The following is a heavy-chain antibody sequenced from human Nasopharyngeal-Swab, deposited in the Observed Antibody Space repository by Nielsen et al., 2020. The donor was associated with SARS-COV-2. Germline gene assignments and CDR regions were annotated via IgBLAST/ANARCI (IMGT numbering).Heavy chain of an antibody. CDR1: GFTFSSYG. CDR3: AKGYFLDY. V-gene: IGHV3-30*18. D-gene: IGHD2/OR15-2a*01. J-gene: IGHJ4*02. Sequence: GESLKLSCAASGFTFSSYGMHWVRQAPGKGLEWVAVISYDGSNKYYADSVKGRFTISRDNSKNTLYLQMNSLRAEDTAVYYCAKGYFLDYWGQGTLVTVSS. CDR2: ISYDGSNK.